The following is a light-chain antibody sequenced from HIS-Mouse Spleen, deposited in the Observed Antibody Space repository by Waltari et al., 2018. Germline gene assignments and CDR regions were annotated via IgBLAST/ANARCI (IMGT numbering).Light chain of an antibody. CDR1: QDISNY. CDR2: DAS. Sequence: DIQMTQSPSSLSASVGDRVTITCQASQDISNYLNWYQQKPGKAPKLLIYDASNLETGVPSRFSGSGSGTDFTFTISSLQPEDIATYYCQQRSNWPPTFGQGTKVEIK. V-gene: IGKV1-33*01. CDR3: QQRSNWPPT. J-gene: IGKJ1*01.